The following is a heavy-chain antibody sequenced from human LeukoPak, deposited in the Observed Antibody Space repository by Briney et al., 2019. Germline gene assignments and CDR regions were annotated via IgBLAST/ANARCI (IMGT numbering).Heavy chain of an antibody. CDR2: ISSSSSTI. CDR1: GFTFSSYS. V-gene: IGHV3-48*01. CDR3: ARDQEVYSGYDYLYYFDY. J-gene: IGHJ4*02. D-gene: IGHD5-12*01. Sequence: GGSLRLSCAASGFTFSSYSMNWVRQAPGKGLEWVSYISSSSSTIYYADSVKGRFTISRDNARNSLYLQMNSLRAEDTAVYYCARDQEVYSGYDYLYYFDYWGQGTLVTVSS.